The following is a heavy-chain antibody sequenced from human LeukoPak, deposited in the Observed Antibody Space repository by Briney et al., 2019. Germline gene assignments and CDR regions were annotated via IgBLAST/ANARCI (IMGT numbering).Heavy chain of an antibody. Sequence: ASVKVSCKASGGTFSSYAISWVRQAPGQGLEWMGGIIPIFGTANYAQKFQGRVTITADESTSTAYMELSSLRSGDTAVYYCARDWNYPWEYYGMDVWGQGTTVTVSS. CDR2: IIPIFGTA. CDR3: ARDWNYPWEYYGMDV. D-gene: IGHD1-7*01. J-gene: IGHJ6*02. CDR1: GGTFSSYA. V-gene: IGHV1-69*13.